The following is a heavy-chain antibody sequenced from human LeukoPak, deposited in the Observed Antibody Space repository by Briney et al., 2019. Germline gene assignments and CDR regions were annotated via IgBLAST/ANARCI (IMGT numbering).Heavy chain of an antibody. J-gene: IGHJ4*02. D-gene: IGHD3-16*02. CDR2: ISGYNGDT. Sequence: GASVKVSCKTSGYTFNTYGISWVRQAPGQGLEWMGWISGYNGDTNSAQKLQGRVTLTTDAYTSTAYMELGSLRSDDTAVYYCAREEYVWGSYRYFDYWGQGTLVTVSS. CDR3: AREEYVWGSYRYFDY. V-gene: IGHV1-18*01. CDR1: GYTFNTYG.